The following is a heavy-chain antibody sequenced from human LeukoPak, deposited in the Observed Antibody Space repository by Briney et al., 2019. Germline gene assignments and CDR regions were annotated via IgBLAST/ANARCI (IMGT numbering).Heavy chain of an antibody. J-gene: IGHJ4*02. D-gene: IGHD4-23*01. V-gene: IGHV4-34*01. CDR2: INHSGST. CDR1: GGSFSGYY. Sequence: SETLSLTCAVYGGSFSGYYWSWIRQPPGKGLEWIGEINHSGSTNYNPSLKSRVTISVDTSKNQFSLKLSSVTAADTAVYYCARGRGGTLSFDYWGQGTLVTVSS. CDR3: ARGRGGTLSFDY.